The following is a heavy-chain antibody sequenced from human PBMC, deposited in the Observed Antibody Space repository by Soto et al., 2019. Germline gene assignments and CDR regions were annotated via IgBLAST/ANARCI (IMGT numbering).Heavy chain of an antibody. Sequence: SETLSLTCSVSGGSISSGYYYWSWIRQPPGKGLEWIGNIYYSGNTYYNPSLKSRLIISIDTSKHQFSLKVGSVTAADTAVYYCAISSLYGMDVWGSGTTVPVCS. V-gene: IGHV4-30-4*01. CDR2: IYYSGNT. CDR1: GGSISSGYYY. J-gene: IGHJ6*04. CDR3: AISSLYGMDV.